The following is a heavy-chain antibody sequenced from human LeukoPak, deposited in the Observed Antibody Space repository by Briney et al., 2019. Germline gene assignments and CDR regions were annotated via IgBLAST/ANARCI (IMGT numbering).Heavy chain of an antibody. CDR2: INRDGGET. V-gene: IGHV3-7*03. CDR1: EIIFDTYW. CDR3: ARSNQIGTTDY. Sequence: GGSLRLSCTASEIIFDTYWMSWVRQAPGKGLEWVANINRDGGETYYVDSVRGRFTISRDNARNSLYLQMSSLRVDDTAIYYCARSNQIGTTDYWDQGTLVTVSS. J-gene: IGHJ4*02. D-gene: IGHD1-1*01.